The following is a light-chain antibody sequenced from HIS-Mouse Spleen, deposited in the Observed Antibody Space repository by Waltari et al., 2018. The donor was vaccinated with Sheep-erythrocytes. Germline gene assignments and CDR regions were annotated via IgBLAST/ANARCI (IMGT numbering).Light chain of an antibody. Sequence: SSELTQPPSVSVSPGQTASITCSGDKLGDKYACWYQQKPGQSPVLVIYQDTKRPSGIPGRVSGSNSGNTATLTISGTQAMDEADYYCQAWDSSTVVFGGGTKLTVL. CDR3: QAWDSSTVV. CDR1: KLGDKY. J-gene: IGLJ2*01. V-gene: IGLV3-1*01. CDR2: QDT.